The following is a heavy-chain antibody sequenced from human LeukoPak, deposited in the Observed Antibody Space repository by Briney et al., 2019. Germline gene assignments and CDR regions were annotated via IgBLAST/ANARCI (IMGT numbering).Heavy chain of an antibody. J-gene: IGHJ4*02. CDR3: ALTGRYSSSSYGY. D-gene: IGHD6-6*01. Sequence: GESLQTSCKGSGSRFTSYWIGWVRQVPGKGLEWMGVIYPGGSGTRYSPSFQGQVTISADKSISTAYLHWSSLKSSDTAMYYCALTGRYSSSSYGYWGQGTLVTVSS. CDR2: IYPGGSGT. CDR1: GSRFTSYW. V-gene: IGHV5-51*01.